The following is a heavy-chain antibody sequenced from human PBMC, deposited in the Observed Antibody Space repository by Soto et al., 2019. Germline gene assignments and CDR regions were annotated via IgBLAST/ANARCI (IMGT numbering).Heavy chain of an antibody. V-gene: IGHV3-30-3*01. CDR3: ARDLVGKGSSSWYCSMDV. CDR2: ISYDGSNK. D-gene: IGHD6-13*01. CDR1: GFTFSSYA. Sequence: QVQLVESGGGVVQPGRSLRLSCAASGFTFSSYAMHWVRQAPGKGLEWVAVISYDGSNKYYADSVKGRFTISRDNSKNTLDLQMNSLSAEDTAVYYYARDLVGKGSSSWYCSMDVWGQGTTVTVSS. J-gene: IGHJ6*02.